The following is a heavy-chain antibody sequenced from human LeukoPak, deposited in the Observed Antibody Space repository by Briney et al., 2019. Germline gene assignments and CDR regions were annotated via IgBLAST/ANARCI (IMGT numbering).Heavy chain of an antibody. CDR3: ARDEPGMVRGVINAFDI. V-gene: IGHV3-48*01. CDR2: ISSSSSTI. Sequence: LPGGSLRLSCAASGFTFSSYSMNWVRQAPGKGLEWVSYISSSSSTIYYADSVKGRFTISRDNAKNSLYLQMNSLRAEDTAVYYCARDEPGMVRGVINAFDIWGQGTMVTVSS. D-gene: IGHD3-10*01. J-gene: IGHJ3*02. CDR1: GFTFSSYS.